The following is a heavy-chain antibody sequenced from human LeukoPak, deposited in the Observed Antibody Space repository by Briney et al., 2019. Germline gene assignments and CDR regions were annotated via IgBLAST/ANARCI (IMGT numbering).Heavy chain of an antibody. Sequence: GGSLRLSCAASGFTFSSYAMSWVRRAPGKGLEWVSAISGSGGSTYYADSVKGQFTISRDNSKNTLYLQMNSLRAEDTAVYYCARAHELLFDYWGQGTLVTVSS. V-gene: IGHV3-23*01. J-gene: IGHJ4*02. CDR3: ARAHELLFDY. D-gene: IGHD2-15*01. CDR2: ISGSGGST. CDR1: GFTFSSYA.